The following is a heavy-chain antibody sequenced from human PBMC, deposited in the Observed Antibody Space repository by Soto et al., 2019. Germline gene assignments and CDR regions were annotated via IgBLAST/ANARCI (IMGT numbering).Heavy chain of an antibody. Sequence: SETLSLTCAVYGGSYSGYYWSWIRQPPGKGLEWIGEINHSGSTNYNPSLKSRVTISVDTSKNQFSLKLSSVTAADTAVYYCARDLSLRPVPAAWFAPWGQGTLVTVSS. D-gene: IGHD2-2*01. V-gene: IGHV4-34*01. J-gene: IGHJ5*02. CDR3: ARDLSLRPVPAAWFAP. CDR1: GGSYSGYY. CDR2: INHSGST.